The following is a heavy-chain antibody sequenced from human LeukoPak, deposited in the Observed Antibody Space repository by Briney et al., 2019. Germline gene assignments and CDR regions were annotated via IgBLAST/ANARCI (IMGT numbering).Heavy chain of an antibody. D-gene: IGHD2-2*01. CDR2: ISGSGGST. V-gene: IGHV3-23*01. Sequence: GGSLRLSCTASGFTFSSYAMSWVRQAPGKGLEWVSGISGSGGSTYYADSVKGRFTISRDNSKYTLYLQMNSLRAEDTAVYYCAKDSKIVVLPAAIDYWGQGTLVTVSS. CDR3: AKDSKIVVLPAAIDY. J-gene: IGHJ4*02. CDR1: GFTFSSYA.